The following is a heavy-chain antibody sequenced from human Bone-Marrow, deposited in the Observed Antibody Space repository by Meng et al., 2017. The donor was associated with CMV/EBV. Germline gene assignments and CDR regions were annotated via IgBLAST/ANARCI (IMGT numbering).Heavy chain of an antibody. D-gene: IGHD5-18*01. J-gene: IGHJ5*02. V-gene: IGHV2-5*02. CDR3: ARGGFSYGLLWFDP. CDR2: ISWEDVK. CDR1: GFSLNTTGVG. Sequence: TLKEFGPPLVKPTQTLTLTFTFSGFSLNTTGVGVGWIRQSPGKALEWLALISWEDVKEYSPSLNTRLTITKDTSKNQVLLTMTNMDPVDTATYYCARGGFSYGLLWFDPWGQGALVTVSS.